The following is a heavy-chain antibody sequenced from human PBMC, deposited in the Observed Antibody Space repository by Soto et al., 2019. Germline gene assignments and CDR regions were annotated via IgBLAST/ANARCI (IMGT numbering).Heavy chain of an antibody. Sequence: PSVKVCCKASGFTFTSYGISWVRQAPGQGLEWMGIINPSGGSTSYAQKFQGRVTMTRDTSTSTVYMELSSLRSEDTAVYYCAREVPYSSSSLSYNWFDPWGQGTLVTVSS. D-gene: IGHD6-6*01. J-gene: IGHJ5*02. V-gene: IGHV1-46*01. CDR2: INPSGGST. CDR1: GFTFTSYG. CDR3: AREVPYSSSSLSYNWFDP.